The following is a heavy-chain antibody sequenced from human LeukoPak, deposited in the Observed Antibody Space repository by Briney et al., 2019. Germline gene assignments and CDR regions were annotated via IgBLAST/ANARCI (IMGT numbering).Heavy chain of an antibody. CDR2: INTNTGNP. D-gene: IGHD3-3*01. V-gene: IGHV7-4-1*02. CDR1: GYTFTSYA. CDR3: ARSRITIFGVATLPYYMDV. Sequence: ASVKVSCKASGYTFTSYAMNWVRQAPGQGLEWMGWINTNTGNPTYAQGFTGRFVFSLDTSVSTAYLQISSLKAEDTAVYYCARSRITIFGVATLPYYMDVWGKGTTVTVSS. J-gene: IGHJ6*03.